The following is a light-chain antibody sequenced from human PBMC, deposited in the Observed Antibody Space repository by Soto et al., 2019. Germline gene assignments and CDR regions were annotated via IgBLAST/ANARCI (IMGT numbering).Light chain of an antibody. CDR1: QSVSSSY. V-gene: IGKV3-20*01. Sequence: EIVLTQSPGPLSLSPGERATLSCRASQSVSSSYLAWYQQKPGQAPRLLIYGASSRATGIPDRFSGSGSGTDFTLTISRLEPEDFAVYYCQQYGSSPWTFGQGTKGEIK. CDR2: GAS. J-gene: IGKJ1*01. CDR3: QQYGSSPWT.